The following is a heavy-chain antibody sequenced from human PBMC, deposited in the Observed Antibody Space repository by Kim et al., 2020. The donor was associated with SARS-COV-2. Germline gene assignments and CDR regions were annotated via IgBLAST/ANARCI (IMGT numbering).Heavy chain of an antibody. CDR3: ATPRVRY. CDR2: T. Sequence: TLYADDMKGRFTISRDDTKHRLYLRMNSLGVEDTAVYYCATPRVRYWGPGTLVTVSS. J-gene: IGHJ4*02. V-gene: IGHV3-23*01.